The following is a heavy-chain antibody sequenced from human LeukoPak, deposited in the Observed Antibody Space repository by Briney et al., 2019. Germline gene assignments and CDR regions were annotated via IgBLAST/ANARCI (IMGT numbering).Heavy chain of an antibody. CDR1: GFTFSDHA. D-gene: IGHD6-19*01. Sequence: PGGSLRLSCAASGFTFSDHAMSWVRQAPGKGLEWVSAICGTGTTTFYAASVKGRFTIPRDNSKNTADLQMNSLRAEDTAVYYCAKVSWLGTLPSYHFDSWGQGTQVTVSS. CDR3: AKVSWLGTLPSYHFDS. V-gene: IGHV3-23*01. CDR2: ICGTGTTT. J-gene: IGHJ4*02.